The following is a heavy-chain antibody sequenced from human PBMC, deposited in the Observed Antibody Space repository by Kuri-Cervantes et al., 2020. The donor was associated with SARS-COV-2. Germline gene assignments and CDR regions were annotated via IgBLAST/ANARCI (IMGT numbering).Heavy chain of an antibody. CDR1: GFNFDDHG. Sequence: GESLKISCAASGFNFDDHGMSWIRQASGKGLEWVLYISSSCSTIYYADSVKGRFTISRDNAKNSLYLQMNSLRAEDTAVYYCARDGYDFWSNEYYFDYWGQGTLVTVSS. CDR3: ARDGYDFWSNEYYFDY. J-gene: IGHJ4*02. V-gene: IGHV3-11*04. D-gene: IGHD3-3*01. CDR2: ISSSCSTI.